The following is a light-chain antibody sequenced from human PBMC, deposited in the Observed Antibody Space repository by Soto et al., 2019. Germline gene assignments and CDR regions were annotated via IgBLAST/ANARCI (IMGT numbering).Light chain of an antibody. CDR2: AAS. Sequence: IQLTRSPSSLSASVGGIVSITCRASQGISSYLAWYQQKPGKAPKLLIYAASTLQSGVPSRFSGSGSGTDFTLTISSLQPEDFATYYCQQLNSYPITFGQGTRLEIK. CDR3: QQLNSYPIT. J-gene: IGKJ5*01. CDR1: QGISSY. V-gene: IGKV1-9*01.